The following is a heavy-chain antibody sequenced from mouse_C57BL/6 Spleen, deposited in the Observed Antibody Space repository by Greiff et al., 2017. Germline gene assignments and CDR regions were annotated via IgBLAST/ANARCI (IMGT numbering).Heavy chain of an antibody. D-gene: IGHD2-3*01. V-gene: IGHV1-59*01. J-gene: IGHJ4*01. CDR2: IDPSDSYT. Sequence: QVQLQQPGAELVRPGTSVKLSCKASGYTFTSYWMHWVKKRPGQGLEWIGVIDPSDSYTNYNQKFKGKATLTVDTSSSTAYMQLSSLTSEDSAVYYCARSLYDYYAMDYWGQGTSVTVSS. CDR3: ARSLYDYYAMDY. CDR1: GYTFTSYW.